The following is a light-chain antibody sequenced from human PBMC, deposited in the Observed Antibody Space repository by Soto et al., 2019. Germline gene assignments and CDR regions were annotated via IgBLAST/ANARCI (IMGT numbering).Light chain of an antibody. CDR1: QSVSSN. Sequence: EIVMTQSPATLSVSPGERATLSCRASQSVSSNLAWYQQKPGQAPRLIIYGASTRATGIPARFSGSGSGTEFTLTISSLQSEDFAVYYCQQYNNWPPAWTFGQGTKVVIK. CDR2: GAS. J-gene: IGKJ1*01. V-gene: IGKV3-15*01. CDR3: QQYNNWPPAWT.